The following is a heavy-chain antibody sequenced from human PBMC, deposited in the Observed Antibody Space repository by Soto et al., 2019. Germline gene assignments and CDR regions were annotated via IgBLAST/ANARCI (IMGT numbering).Heavy chain of an antibody. CDR2: IKQDGSDK. V-gene: IGHV3-7*01. J-gene: IGHJ4*02. D-gene: IGHD4-17*01. CDR3: AKKFYGDYFSSLDS. Sequence: GGSLRLSCAASGFTFSSYWMSWVRQAPGKGVEWVANIKQDGSDKHYADSVKGRFTTSRDNSKNTLYLQMNSLRAEDTAVYHCAKKFYGDYFSSLDSWGQGTLVTVSS. CDR1: GFTFSSYW.